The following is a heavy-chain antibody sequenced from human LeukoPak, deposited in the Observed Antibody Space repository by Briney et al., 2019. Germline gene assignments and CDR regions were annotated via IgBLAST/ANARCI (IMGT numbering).Heavy chain of an antibody. Sequence: ASVKVSCKASGYTFTSYGISWVRQAPGQGLEWMGWTSAYNGNTNYAQKLQGRVTMTTDTSTSTAYMELRSLRSDDTAVYYCARAPYDFWSGYYTGTFDYWGQGTLVTVSS. CDR3: ARAPYDFWSGYYTGTFDY. CDR2: TSAYNGNT. J-gene: IGHJ4*02. CDR1: GYTFTSYG. V-gene: IGHV1-18*01. D-gene: IGHD3-3*01.